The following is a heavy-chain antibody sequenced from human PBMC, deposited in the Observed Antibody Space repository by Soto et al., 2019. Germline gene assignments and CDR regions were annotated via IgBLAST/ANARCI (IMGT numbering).Heavy chain of an antibody. V-gene: IGHV4-59*08. D-gene: IGHD7-27*01. CDR2: IYYSGST. CDR3: ARRWGRTFDY. J-gene: IGHJ4*02. Sequence: SDTLSLTCPVSGGSISSYYWSWIRQPPGKGLEWIGYIYYSGSTNYNPSLKSRVTISVDTSKNQFSLKLSSVTAADTAVYYCARRWGRTFDYWGQGTLVTVS. CDR1: GGSISSYY.